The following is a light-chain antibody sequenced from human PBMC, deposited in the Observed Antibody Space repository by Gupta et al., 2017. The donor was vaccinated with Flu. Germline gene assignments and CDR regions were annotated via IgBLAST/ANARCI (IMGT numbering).Light chain of an antibody. CDR3: ETCDSNTRV. CDR1: SGQSSYI. CDR2: LEGRGSY. V-gene: IGLV4-60*03. J-gene: IGLJ2*01. Sequence: QPVLTRSSSASASLGYSVTLTCTRSSGQSSYIIAWHHQQPGQAPRYLMKLEGRGSYNKGSGGPYRFSGSSSGADRYPTIANLQSEDDAYYYRETCDSNTRVFGGGTKLTVL.